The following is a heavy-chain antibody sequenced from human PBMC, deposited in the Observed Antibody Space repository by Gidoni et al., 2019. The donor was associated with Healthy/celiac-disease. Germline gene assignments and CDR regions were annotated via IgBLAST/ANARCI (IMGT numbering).Heavy chain of an antibody. Sequence: EVQLLESGGGLVQPGGSLRLSCAASGFPFSSYAMSWVRQAPGKGLEWVSAISGSGGSTYYADSVKGRFTISRDNSKNTLYLQMNSLRAEDTAVYYCAKDLHSGSYFYYFDYWGQGTLVTVSS. J-gene: IGHJ4*02. V-gene: IGHV3-23*01. CDR2: ISGSGGST. CDR1: GFPFSSYA. D-gene: IGHD1-26*01. CDR3: AKDLHSGSYFYYFDY.